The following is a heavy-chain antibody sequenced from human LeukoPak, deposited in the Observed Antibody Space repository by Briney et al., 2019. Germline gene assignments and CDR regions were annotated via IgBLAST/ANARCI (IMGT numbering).Heavy chain of an antibody. V-gene: IGHV4-31*03. D-gene: IGHD2-15*01. CDR3: ARVEGQWWFDY. Sequence: SETLSLTCTVSGGSISSGGYYWSWIRQHPGKGLEWIGYIYYSGSTYHNPSLKSRVTISVDTSKNQFSLKLSSVTAADTAVYYCARVEGQWWFDYWDQGTLVTVSS. CDR1: GGSISSGGYY. J-gene: IGHJ4*02. CDR2: IYYSGST.